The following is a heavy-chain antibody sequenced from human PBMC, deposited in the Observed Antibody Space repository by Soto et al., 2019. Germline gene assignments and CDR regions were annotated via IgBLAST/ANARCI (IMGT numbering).Heavy chain of an antibody. Sequence: SETLSLTCAVSGYSISSSSYYWGWSCQPPGKGLEWIGSIYYSGSTYYNPSLKSRVTISVDTSKNQFSLKLSSVTAADTAVYYCASLPLSSASYYFDYWGQGTLVTVSS. CDR1: GYSISSSSYY. CDR3: ASLPLSSASYYFDY. D-gene: IGHD6-19*01. V-gene: IGHV4-39*01. CDR2: IYYSGST. J-gene: IGHJ4*02.